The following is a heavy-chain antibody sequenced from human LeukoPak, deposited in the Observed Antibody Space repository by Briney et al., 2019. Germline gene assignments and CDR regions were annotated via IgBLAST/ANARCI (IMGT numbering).Heavy chain of an antibody. V-gene: IGHV4-34*01. CDR2: INRSGTT. D-gene: IGHD4-11*01. CDR3: ARVPPLVTVGGMDV. J-gene: IGHJ6*02. CDR1: GESVSGYF. Sequence: SETLSLTCAVSGESVSGYFWSWIRQTPGKGLEWIGEINRSGTTNLNPSLKSRVTISVDTSENQFSLKLSSVTAADTGVYYCARVPPLVTVGGMDVWGQGTTATVSS.